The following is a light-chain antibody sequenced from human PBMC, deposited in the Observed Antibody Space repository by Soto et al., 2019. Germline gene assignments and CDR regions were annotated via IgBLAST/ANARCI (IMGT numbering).Light chain of an antibody. V-gene: IGKV3-11*01. CDR2: DAS. Sequence: EIVLTQSPGTLSLSPGERATLSCRTSQNINKYLAWYQQKPGQAPRLLIYDASNRATAIPARFSGSGSGTDFTLTISSLVPEDFAVYYCQQRSNWPITFGQGTRLEMK. CDR3: QQRSNWPIT. CDR1: QNINKY. J-gene: IGKJ5*01.